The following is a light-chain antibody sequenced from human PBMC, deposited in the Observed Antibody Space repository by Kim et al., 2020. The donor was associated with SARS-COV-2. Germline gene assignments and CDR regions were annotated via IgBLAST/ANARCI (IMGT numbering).Light chain of an antibody. V-gene: IGKV3-15*01. CDR3: QQYNNWPPYT. CDR1: QSVSSL. Sequence: VAPWARAPLPCRASQSVSSLLAWYQQQPGQAPRLLIYGASTRAAGIPARFRGSGSGTEFTLTISSLQSEDFAVYYCQQYNNWPPYTFGQGTKLEI. CDR2: GAS. J-gene: IGKJ2*01.